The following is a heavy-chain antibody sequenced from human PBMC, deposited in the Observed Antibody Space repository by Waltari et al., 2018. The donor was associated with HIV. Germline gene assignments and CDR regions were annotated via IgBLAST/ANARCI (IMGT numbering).Heavy chain of an antibody. Sequence: EVQLVESGGGLVQPGGSLRLSCAASGFTFPSYDMYWVRQAPGKGLEWVSFISSSSSTIYYADSVKGRFTISRDNAKNSLYLQMNSLRAEDTAVYYCARETYYYDSSGPYFDYWGQGTLVTVSS. CDR3: ARETYYYDSSGPYFDY. J-gene: IGHJ4*02. V-gene: IGHV3-48*01. CDR2: ISSSSSTI. D-gene: IGHD3-22*01. CDR1: GFTFPSYD.